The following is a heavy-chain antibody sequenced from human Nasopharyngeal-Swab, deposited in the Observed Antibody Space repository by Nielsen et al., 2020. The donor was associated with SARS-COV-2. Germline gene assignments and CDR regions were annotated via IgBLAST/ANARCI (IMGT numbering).Heavy chain of an antibody. CDR3: AKEPIVTRIVVVIDTYFDY. CDR2: ISGSGGST. Sequence: VRQAPGKGLEWVSAISGSGGSTYYADSVKGRFTISRDNSKNTLYLQMNSLRAEDTAVYYCAKEPIVTRIVVVIDTYFDYWGQGTLVTVSS. J-gene: IGHJ4*02. V-gene: IGHV3-23*01. D-gene: IGHD3-22*01.